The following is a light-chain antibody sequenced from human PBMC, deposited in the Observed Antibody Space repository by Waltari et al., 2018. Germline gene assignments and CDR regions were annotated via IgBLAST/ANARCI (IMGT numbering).Light chain of an antibody. CDR3: QQYDNLPLT. J-gene: IGKJ4*01. V-gene: IGKV1-33*01. Sequence: DIQMTQSQSHLSASVGDRVTITCQASQDISNYLNWYQQKPGKAPKLLIYDASNLETGVPSRFSGSGSGTDFTFTISSLQPEDIATYYCQQYDNLPLTFGRGTKVEIK. CDR1: QDISNY. CDR2: DAS.